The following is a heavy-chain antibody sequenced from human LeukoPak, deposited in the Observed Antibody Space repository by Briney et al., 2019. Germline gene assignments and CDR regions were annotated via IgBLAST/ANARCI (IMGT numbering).Heavy chain of an antibody. V-gene: IGHV1-69*04. Sequence: ASVKVSCKASGGTFSSYAISWVRQAPGQGLEWMGRIIPILGIANYAQKFQGRVTITADKSTSTAYMELSSLRSEDTAVYYCASLGTLGVVIMDYYYGMDVWGQGTTVTVSS. J-gene: IGHJ6*02. CDR3: ASLGTLGVVIMDYYYGMDV. CDR1: GGTFSSYA. CDR2: IIPILGIA. D-gene: IGHD3-3*01.